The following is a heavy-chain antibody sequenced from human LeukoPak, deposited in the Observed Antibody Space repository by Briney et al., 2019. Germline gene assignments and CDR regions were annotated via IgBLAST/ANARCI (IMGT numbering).Heavy chain of an antibody. CDR3: ARAGGRSDFWSGYYPFDY. D-gene: IGHD3-3*01. V-gene: IGHV1-46*01. CDR1: GYTFTSYY. Sequence: GASVKVSCKASGYTFTSYYMHWVRQAPGQGLEWMGIINPSGGSTSYAQKFQGRVTMTRDTSTSTVYMELSSLRSEDTAVYYCARAGGRSDFWSGYYPFDYWGQGTLVTVSS. J-gene: IGHJ4*02. CDR2: INPSGGST.